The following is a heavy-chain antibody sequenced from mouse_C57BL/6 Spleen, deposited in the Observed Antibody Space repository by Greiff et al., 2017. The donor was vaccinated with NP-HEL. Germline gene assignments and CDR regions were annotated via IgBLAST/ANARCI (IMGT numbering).Heavy chain of an antibody. CDR3: ARFLYDYDDY. Sequence: QVQLKQPGAELVKPGASVKLSCKASGYTFTSYWMHWVKQRPGQGLEWIGMIHPNSGSTNYNEKFKSKATLTVDKSSSTAYMQLSSLTSEDSAVYYCARFLYDYDDYWGQGTTLTVSS. D-gene: IGHD2-4*01. CDR1: GYTFTSYW. J-gene: IGHJ2*01. V-gene: IGHV1-64*01. CDR2: IHPNSGST.